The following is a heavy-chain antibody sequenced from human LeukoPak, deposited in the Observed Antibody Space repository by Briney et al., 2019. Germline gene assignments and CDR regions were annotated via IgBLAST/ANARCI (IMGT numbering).Heavy chain of an antibody. CDR1: GFTFSSYS. J-gene: IGHJ4*02. CDR3: ARGSGRAAAGTGVY. V-gene: IGHV3-21*01. Sequence: GGSLRLSCAASGFTFSSYSMNWVRQAPGKGLEWVSSISSSSSYIYYADSVKGRFTISRDNAKNSLYLQMNSLRAEDTAVYYCARGSGRAAAGTGVYWGQGTLVTVSS. D-gene: IGHD6-13*01. CDR2: ISSSSSYI.